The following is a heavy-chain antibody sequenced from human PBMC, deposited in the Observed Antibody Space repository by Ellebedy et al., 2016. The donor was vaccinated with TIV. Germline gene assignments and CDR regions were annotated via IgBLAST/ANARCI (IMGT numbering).Heavy chain of an antibody. CDR3: ARDLSDMGYCTDGSSWVGYGANV. D-gene: IGHD2-8*01. CDR2: MWHDGSKK. CDR1: GFSLSPRN. J-gene: IGHJ6*02. V-gene: IGHV3-33*01. Sequence: AGSLRLSXTPPGFSLSPRNFHWVRQAPGKGLEWVSTMWHDGSKKYYADSVRGRFIISRDNSKNTLYLQMNSLKVEDTAVYYCARDLSDMGYCTDGSSWVGYGANVWGQGTPVTVSS.